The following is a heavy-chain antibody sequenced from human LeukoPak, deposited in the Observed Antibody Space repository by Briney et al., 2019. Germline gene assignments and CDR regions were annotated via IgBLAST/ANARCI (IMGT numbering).Heavy chain of an antibody. D-gene: IGHD1-26*01. CDR3: AKTIVGAQTTFDY. CDR1: GGSISSYY. Sequence: SETLSLTCTVSGGSISSYYWSWIRQPPGKGLEWIGYIYYSGSTNYNPSLKSRVTISVDTSKNQFSLKLGSVTAADTAVYYCAKTIVGAQTTFDYWGQGTLVTVSS. J-gene: IGHJ4*02. V-gene: IGHV4-59*08. CDR2: IYYSGST.